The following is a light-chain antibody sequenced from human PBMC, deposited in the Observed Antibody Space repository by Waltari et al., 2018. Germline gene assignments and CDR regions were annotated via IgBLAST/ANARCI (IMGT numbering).Light chain of an antibody. V-gene: IGKV1-5*01. J-gene: IGKJ4*01. CDR2: DVS. Sequence: DILMTQSPSTLSASVGDRVTITCRASQSISGCLAWYQQQPGKAPKILISDVSSLESGVPSRFSGSGSGTKFTLTISSLQPDDFATYYCQHYSSYLVTFGEGTKVEI. CDR1: QSISGC. CDR3: QHYSSYLVT.